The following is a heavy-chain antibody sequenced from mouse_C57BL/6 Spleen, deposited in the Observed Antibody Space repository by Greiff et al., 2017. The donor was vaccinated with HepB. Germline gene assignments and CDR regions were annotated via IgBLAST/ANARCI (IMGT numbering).Heavy chain of an antibody. J-gene: IGHJ2*01. D-gene: IGHD1-2*01. Sequence: VQLQQSGPGLVKPSQSLSLTCTVTGYSITSGYGWNWIRQFPGNKLEWMGYISYSGSTNYNPSLKSRIAITRDTSKNQFFLQLNSVTTEDTATYYCARTARIKYWGQGTTLTVSS. CDR2: ISYSGST. CDR3: ARTARIKY. V-gene: IGHV3-2*02. CDR1: GYSITSGYG.